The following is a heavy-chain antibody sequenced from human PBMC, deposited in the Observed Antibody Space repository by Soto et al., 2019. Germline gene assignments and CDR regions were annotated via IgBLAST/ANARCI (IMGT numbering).Heavy chain of an antibody. J-gene: IGHJ5*01. D-gene: IGHD2-2*01. CDR2: IWFDGSKE. CDR3: ERAVSAAKGWFDS. V-gene: IGHV3-33*03. Sequence: QVELVESGGGVVQPGGSLRLACGASGFTFSSYGMLWVRQAPGKGLEWVAGIWFDGSKEFYAASVEGRFTISRDNSKNMVYLEMNSPRDVDTAVYYCERAVSAAKGWFDSWGQGTLVTVSS. CDR1: GFTFSSYG.